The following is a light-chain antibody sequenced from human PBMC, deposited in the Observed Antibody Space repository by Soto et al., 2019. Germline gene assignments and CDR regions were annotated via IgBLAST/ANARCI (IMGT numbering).Light chain of an antibody. CDR1: QSVSTF. CDR3: QYYGNSRIT. CDR2: NAS. V-gene: IGKV3-11*01. Sequence: EIVLTQSPATLSLSPGERAILSFRASQSVSTFLAWFQQKPGQPPRLLIYNASNRTTGIPARFSGSGSETDFTLTINRLEPEDFAVYYCQYYGNSRITFGQGTRLEI. J-gene: IGKJ5*01.